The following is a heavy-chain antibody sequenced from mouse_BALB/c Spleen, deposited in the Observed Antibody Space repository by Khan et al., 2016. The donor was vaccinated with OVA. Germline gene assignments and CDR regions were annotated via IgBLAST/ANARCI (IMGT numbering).Heavy chain of an antibody. D-gene: IGHD1-1*01. J-gene: IGHJ2*01. V-gene: IGHV3-2*02. Sequence: EVQLQESGPGLVKPSQSLSLTCTVTGYSITSGYAWNWLRQFPGNKLEWMGYISYSGGTSYNPSLKSRISITRDTSKNHFFLQLNSVTTEDTATYYCARGNYYGYYFDYWGQGTTLTVSS. CDR3: ARGNYYGYYFDY. CDR2: ISYSGGT. CDR1: GYSITSGYA.